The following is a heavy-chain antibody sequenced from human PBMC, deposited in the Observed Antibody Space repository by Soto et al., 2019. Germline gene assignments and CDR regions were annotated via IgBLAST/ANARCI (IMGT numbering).Heavy chain of an antibody. CDR2: INHSGST. CDR1: GGSFSGYY. D-gene: IGHD2-2*01. V-gene: IGHV4-34*01. Sequence: SETLSLTCAVYGGSFSGYYWSWIRQPPGKGLEWIGEINHSGSTNYNPSLKSRVTISVDTSKNQFSLKLSSVTAADTAVYYCARRASLVVPAAMDDYWGQGTLVTVSS. J-gene: IGHJ4*02. CDR3: ARRASLVVPAAMDDY.